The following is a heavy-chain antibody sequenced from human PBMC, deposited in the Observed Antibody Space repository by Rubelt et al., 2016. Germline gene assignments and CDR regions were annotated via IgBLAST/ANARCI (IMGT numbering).Heavy chain of an antibody. J-gene: IGHJ4*02. D-gene: IGHD3-22*01. CDR2: INHSGST. Sequence: QVQLQQWGAGLLKPSGTLSLTCAVYGGSFSGYYWSWIRQPPGKGLEWIGEINHSGSTNYNPSLKIRVTISVDTSKNQFSLKLSVVTAADTAVYYCARDWSYYDSSGYPNGGYFDYWGQGTLVTVSS. CDR1: GGSFSGYY. V-gene: IGHV4-34*01. CDR3: ARDWSYYDSSGYPNGGYFDY.